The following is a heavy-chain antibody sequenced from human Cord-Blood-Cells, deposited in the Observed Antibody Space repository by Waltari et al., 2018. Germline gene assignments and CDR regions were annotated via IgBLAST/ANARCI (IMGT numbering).Heavy chain of an antibody. V-gene: IGHV5-51*01. Sequence: EVQLVQSGAEVKKPGESLKISCKGSGYSFTSYWIGWVRQMPGKGLEWMGIIYPGDSDTRYSPSFQGQVTISADKSISTAYLQWSSLKASDTAMYYCARKSSIVVAGTDFDYWGQGTLVTVSS. CDR2: IYPGDSDT. CDR3: ARKSSIVVAGTDFDY. J-gene: IGHJ4*02. D-gene: IGHD6-19*01. CDR1: GYSFTSYW.